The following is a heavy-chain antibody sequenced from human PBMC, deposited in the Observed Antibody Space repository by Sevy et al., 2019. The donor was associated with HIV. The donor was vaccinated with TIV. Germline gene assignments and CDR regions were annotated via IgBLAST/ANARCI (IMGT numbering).Heavy chain of an antibody. D-gene: IGHD4-17*01. V-gene: IGHV3-48*01. CDR3: VRDTSYGDPYYFDY. Sequence: GGALRLSCAVSGFTFGSYTMNWVRQAPGRGLEWLSYISVSSGTVYYAASVKGRFTISRDNAKNSLYLQMNSLRAEDSAVYYCVRDTSYGDPYYFDYWGQGTLVTVSS. CDR1: GFTFGSYT. CDR2: ISVSSGTV. J-gene: IGHJ4*02.